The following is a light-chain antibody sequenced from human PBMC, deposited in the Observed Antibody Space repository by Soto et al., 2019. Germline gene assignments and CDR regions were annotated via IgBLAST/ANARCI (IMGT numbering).Light chain of an antibody. CDR1: QSIRND. CDR3: QQYNNWVT. V-gene: IGKV3-15*01. Sequence: EIVMTQSPVTLSLSPGETATLSCRASQSIRNDLAWYQQKPGQAPRLLIYGASTRATDIPARFSGSGSGTEFTLTISSLQSEDFAVYYCQQYNNWVTFGGGTQLEVE. J-gene: IGKJ4*01. CDR2: GAS.